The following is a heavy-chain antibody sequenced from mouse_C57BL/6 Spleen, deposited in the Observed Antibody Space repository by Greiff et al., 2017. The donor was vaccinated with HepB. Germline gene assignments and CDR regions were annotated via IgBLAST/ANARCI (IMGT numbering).Heavy chain of an antibody. Sequence: EVHLVESGGGLVKPGGSLKLSCAASGFTFSDYGMHWVRQAPEKGLEWVAYISSGSSTIYYADTVKGRFTISRDNAKNTLFLQMTSLRSEDTAMYYCAREGYYGSSLFDYWGQGTTLTVSS. J-gene: IGHJ2*01. D-gene: IGHD1-1*01. CDR3: AREGYYGSSLFDY. V-gene: IGHV5-17*01. CDR1: GFTFSDYG. CDR2: ISSGSSTI.